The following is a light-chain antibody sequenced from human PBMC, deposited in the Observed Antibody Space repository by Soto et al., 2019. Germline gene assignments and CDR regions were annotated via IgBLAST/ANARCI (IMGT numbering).Light chain of an antibody. J-gene: IGKJ1*01. CDR1: QSVSSTF. V-gene: IGKV3-20*01. CDR3: QQFDSSVT. CDR2: GAS. Sequence: EIVLTQSPGSLSLSPGERATLSCRASQSVSSTFFAWYQQRPGQAPRLLMYGASSRATGIPERFRGSGSGTDFTLTISRLEPEDFAVYSCQQFDSSVTFGQGTKVEIK.